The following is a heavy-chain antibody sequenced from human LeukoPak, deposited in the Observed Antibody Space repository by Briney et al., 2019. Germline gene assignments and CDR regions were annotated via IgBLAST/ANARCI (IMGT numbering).Heavy chain of an antibody. CDR3: ARDRPLYDFCSGYDW. CDR2: ISSSSSYI. V-gene: IGHV3-21*01. D-gene: IGHD3-3*01. Sequence: KPGGSLRLSCAASGVTFSSYSMNWVRQAPGKGLEWVSSISSSSSYIYYADSVKGRFTISRDNAKNSLYLQMNSLRAEDTAVYYCARDRPLYDFCSGYDWWGQGTLVTVSS. J-gene: IGHJ4*02. CDR1: GVTFSSYS.